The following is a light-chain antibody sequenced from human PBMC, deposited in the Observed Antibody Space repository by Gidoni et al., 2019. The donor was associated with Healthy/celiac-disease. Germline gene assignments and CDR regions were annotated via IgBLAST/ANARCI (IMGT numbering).Light chain of an antibody. Sequence: DIVLTQSPDTLSLSPGESATLSCRASQNVTSSYLAWYQQEPGQAPRLLIFGASTRATGIPDRFSGSGSGTDFTLTISRLEPEDFAVYFCQQYGTSPGTFGQGTKVEIK. CDR3: QQYGTSPGT. CDR1: QNVTSSY. CDR2: GAS. J-gene: IGKJ1*01. V-gene: IGKV3-20*01.